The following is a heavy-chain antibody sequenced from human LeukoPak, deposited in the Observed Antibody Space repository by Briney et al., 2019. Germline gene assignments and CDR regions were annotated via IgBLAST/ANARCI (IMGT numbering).Heavy chain of an antibody. D-gene: IGHD6-13*01. CDR1: GFTFSSYA. J-gene: IGHJ4*02. CDR3: AKPLSAASGTDFDY. Sequence: AGGSLRLSCAASGFTFSSYAMSWVRQAPGKGLQWVSAISGSGTATYYADSVKGRFTISRDNSKNTLYLQMSSLRAEDTAVYYCAKPLSAASGTDFDYWGQGTLVTVSS. CDR2: ISGSGTAT. V-gene: IGHV3-23*01.